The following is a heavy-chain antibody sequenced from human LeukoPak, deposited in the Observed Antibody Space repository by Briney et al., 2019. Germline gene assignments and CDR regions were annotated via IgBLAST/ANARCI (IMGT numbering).Heavy chain of an antibody. CDR2: LNPSGGGT. J-gene: IGHJ3*02. D-gene: IGHD6-6*01. Sequence: GASVKASCKASGYTFTSFYIHWVRQAPGQRLEWMGILNPSGGGTSYAQKFQGRVTMTRDMSTSTVYMELSSLRSEDTAVYYCARTSSDAFDIWGQGTMVTVS. CDR3: ARTSSDAFDI. V-gene: IGHV1-46*01. CDR1: GYTFTSFY.